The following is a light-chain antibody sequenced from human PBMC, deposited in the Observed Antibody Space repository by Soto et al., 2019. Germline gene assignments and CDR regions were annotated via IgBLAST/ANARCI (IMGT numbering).Light chain of an antibody. J-gene: IGKJ4*01. V-gene: IGKV3-11*01. CDR2: DAS. CDR3: QQRSNWPPLT. CDR1: QSVISY. Sequence: EIVLTQSPATLSLSPGERATLSCRASQSVISYLAWYQQKPGPAPRLLIYDASNRATGIPARFSGSGSGTDFTLTISSLEPEDFAVYYCQQRSNWPPLTFGGGTKVEIK.